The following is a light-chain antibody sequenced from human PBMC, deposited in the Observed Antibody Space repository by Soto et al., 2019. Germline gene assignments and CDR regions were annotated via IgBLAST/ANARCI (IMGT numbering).Light chain of an antibody. J-gene: IGKJ1*01. V-gene: IGKV3-11*01. CDR2: DAS. CDR1: QSVSSY. Sequence: EIVLTQSPATLSLSPGERATLSCRASQSVSSYLAWYQQKPGQAPRLLIYDASNRATGIPARFSGSGSGTDFVLAISSLEPEDFAVYYCQERSNWPPWTFGEGNKVEI. CDR3: QERSNWPPWT.